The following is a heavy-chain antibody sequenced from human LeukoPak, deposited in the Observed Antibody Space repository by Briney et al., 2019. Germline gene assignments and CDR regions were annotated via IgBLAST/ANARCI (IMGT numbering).Heavy chain of an antibody. CDR3: TTVTMVRDYDY. CDR1: GFTFSDDW. D-gene: IGHD3-10*01. V-gene: IGHV3-15*01. J-gene: IGHJ4*02. CDR2: IKSKSDGGAT. Sequence: IPGGSLRLSCAASGFTFSDDWMNSARQAPGKGPEWVGRIKSKSDGGATDYAAPVKGRFTISRDDSKNTLYLEMNSLKIEDTAVYYCTTVTMVRDYDYWGQGTLVTVSS.